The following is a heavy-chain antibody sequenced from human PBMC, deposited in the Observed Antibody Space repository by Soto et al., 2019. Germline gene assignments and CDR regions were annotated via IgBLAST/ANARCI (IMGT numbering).Heavy chain of an antibody. CDR2: MYYTGNK. D-gene: IGHD6-6*01. Sequence: TSETLSLTCTVSGGSISSSTYYWDWIRQPPGKGLEWIGAMYYTGNKNYNPSLESRVTMSVDTSKNQFSLKLSSVTAADTAVYYCARDSSSSEPRDNYYYGMDVWGQGTTVTVSS. J-gene: IGHJ6*02. V-gene: IGHV4-39*02. CDR1: GGSISSSTYY. CDR3: ARDSSSSEPRDNYYYGMDV.